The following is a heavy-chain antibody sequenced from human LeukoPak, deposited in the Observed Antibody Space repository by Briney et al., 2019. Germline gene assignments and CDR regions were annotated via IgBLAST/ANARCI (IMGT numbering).Heavy chain of an antibody. CDR1: GGSISSSSYY. CDR3: ARRVGANDFDY. Sequence: SETLSLTCTASGGSISSSSYYWGWIRQPPGKGLEWIGSIYYSGSTYYNPSLKSRVTISVDTSKNQFSLKLSSVTAADTAVYYCARRVGANDFDYWGQGTLVTVSS. V-gene: IGHV4-39*01. J-gene: IGHJ4*02. D-gene: IGHD1-26*01. CDR2: IYYSGST.